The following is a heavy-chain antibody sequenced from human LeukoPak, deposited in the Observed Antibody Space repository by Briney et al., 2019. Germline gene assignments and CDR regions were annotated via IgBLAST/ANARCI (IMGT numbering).Heavy chain of an antibody. V-gene: IGHV3-21*01. CDR3: ARDKRGDSSSSGFDY. CDR1: GFTFSSYS. Sequence: GGSLRLSCAASGFTFSSYSMDWVRQAPGKGLEWVSSISSSSSYIYYADSVKGRFTISRDNAKNSLYLQMNSLRAEDTAVYYCARDKRGDSSSSGFDYWGQGTLVTVSS. CDR2: ISSSSSYI. J-gene: IGHJ4*02. D-gene: IGHD6-6*01.